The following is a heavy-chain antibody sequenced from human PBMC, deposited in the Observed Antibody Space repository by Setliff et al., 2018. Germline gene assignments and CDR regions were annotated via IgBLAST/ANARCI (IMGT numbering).Heavy chain of an antibody. CDR1: GFTFIDSA. CDR3: AKGSYGELESESYFDY. CDR2: ISWNSGRV. V-gene: IGHV3-9*03. J-gene: IGHJ4*02. Sequence: SLKISCAASGFTFIDSAMHWVRQAPGKGLEWVSGISWNSGRVGYADSVKGRFTISRDNAKNSVYLQMNSLRPEDMAMYFCAKGSYGELESESYFDYWGQGTMVTVSS. D-gene: IGHD3-10*01.